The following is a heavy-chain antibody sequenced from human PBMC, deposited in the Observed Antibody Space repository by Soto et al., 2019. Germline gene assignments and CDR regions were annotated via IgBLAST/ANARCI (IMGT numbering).Heavy chain of an antibody. CDR3: ARRRTTGTNNWFDP. CDR2: IYYSGST. V-gene: IGHV4-59*08. CDR1: GGSISSYY. Sequence: VQLQESGPGLVKPSETLSLTCTVSGGSISSYYWSWIRQPPGKGLEWIGYIYYSGSTNYNPSLKSRVTISVDTSKNQFSLKLSSVTAADTAVYYCARRRTTGTNNWFDPWGQGTLVTVSS. D-gene: IGHD1-1*01. J-gene: IGHJ5*02.